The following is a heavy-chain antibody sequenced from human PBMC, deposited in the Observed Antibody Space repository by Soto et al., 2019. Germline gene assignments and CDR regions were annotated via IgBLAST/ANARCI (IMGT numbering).Heavy chain of an antibody. V-gene: IGHV3-30-3*01. D-gene: IGHD7-27*01. CDR3: ARDPKTSGGQHWAFNYFDS. J-gene: IGHJ4*02. CDR2: ISYDGTNK. Sequence: PWGSLRLSCSASGFSFSTSPMHWFRQAPGKGPEWVALISYDGTNKFYADSVKGRFTISRDNSKSTLYLQVDSLRPEDAAVYYCARDPKTSGGQHWAFNYFDSWGQGTLVTVSS. CDR1: GFSFSTSP.